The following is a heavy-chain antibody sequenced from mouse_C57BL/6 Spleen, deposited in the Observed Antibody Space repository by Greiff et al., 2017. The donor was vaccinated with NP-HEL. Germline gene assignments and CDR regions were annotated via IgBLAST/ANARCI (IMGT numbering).Heavy chain of an antibody. D-gene: IGHD1-1*01. Sequence: QVQLQQPGTELVKPGASVKLSCKASGYTFTSYWMHWVKQRPGQGLEWIGNINPSNGGTNYNEKFKSKATLTVDKSSSTAYMQLSSLTSEDSAVYYCARDPLYYYGSSPYWYFDVWGTGTTVTVSS. V-gene: IGHV1-53*01. CDR3: ARDPLYYYGSSPYWYFDV. J-gene: IGHJ1*03. CDR2: INPSNGGT. CDR1: GYTFTSYW.